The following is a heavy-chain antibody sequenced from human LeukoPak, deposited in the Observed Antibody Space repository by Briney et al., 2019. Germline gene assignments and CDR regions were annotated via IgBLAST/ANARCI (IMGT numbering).Heavy chain of an antibody. D-gene: IGHD3-22*01. V-gene: IGHV1-69*04. J-gene: IGHJ3*02. CDR3: ARDSNHDSSGAFDI. CDR2: IMPILSVT. CDR1: GGTFSIYT. Sequence: SVKVSCKASGGTFSIYTISWVRQAPGQGLEWMGRIMPILSVTKYAEKFQGRVTITADKSTNTAYMELSSLRSEDTAVYYCARDSNHDSSGAFDIWGQGTMVTVSP.